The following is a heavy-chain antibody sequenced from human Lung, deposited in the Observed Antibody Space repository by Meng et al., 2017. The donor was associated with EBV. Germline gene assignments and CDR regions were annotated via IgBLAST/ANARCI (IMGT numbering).Heavy chain of an antibody. CDR2: INTDGSTT. J-gene: IGHJ4*02. CDR3: ASGWDLDY. V-gene: IGHV3-74*01. D-gene: IGHD1-26*01. Sequence: EVQLVESGGGLVQRXGSLRLSCAASGFTFSSYWMHWVRQGPGKGLVWVSRINTDGSTTSYADSAKGRFTISRDNAKNTLYLQMNSLRAEDTAVYYCASGWDLDYWGQGTLVTVSS. CDR1: GFTFSSYW.